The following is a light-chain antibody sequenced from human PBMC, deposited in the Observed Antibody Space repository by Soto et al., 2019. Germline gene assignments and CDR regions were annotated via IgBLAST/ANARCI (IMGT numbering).Light chain of an antibody. J-gene: IGKJ4*01. CDR1: QSVGSY. Sequence: EIVMTQSPATLSVSPGERAALSCRASQSVGSYLAWYQQKPGQAPRLLIYGASTRATDIPARFSGSGSGTEFTLTINSLQSEDVAVYYCQQYSKCPPVTFGAGTTVDIK. CDR3: QQYSKCPPVT. CDR2: GAS. V-gene: IGKV3-15*01.